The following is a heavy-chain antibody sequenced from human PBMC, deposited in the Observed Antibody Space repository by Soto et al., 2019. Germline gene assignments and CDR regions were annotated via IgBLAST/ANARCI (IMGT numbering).Heavy chain of an antibody. V-gene: IGHV3-7*05. CDR2: IKQDGSEK. D-gene: IGHD3-22*01. CDR3: ARPYYDDSGYWGY. J-gene: IGHJ4*02. CDR1: GFTFSSYR. Sequence: GGSLRLSCAASGFTFSSYRMSWVRQAPGKGLEWVANIKQDGSEKYYVDYLKGRFTISRDNAKNSLYLQMNSLRADDTAVYYCARPYYDDSGYWGYWGLGTLVTVSS.